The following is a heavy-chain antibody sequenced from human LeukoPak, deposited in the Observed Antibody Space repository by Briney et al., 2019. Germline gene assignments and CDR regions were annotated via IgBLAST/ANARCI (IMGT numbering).Heavy chain of an antibody. CDR2: FDPEDGET. D-gene: IGHD3-10*01. CDR3: ATTRTQWFGELSLTPNGVDV. Sequence: ASVKVSCKVSGYTLTELSMHWVRQAPGKGLEWMGGFDPEDGETIYAQKFQGRVTMTEDTSTDTAYMELSSLRSEDTAVYYCATTRTQWFGELSLTPNGVDVWGQGTTVTVSS. J-gene: IGHJ6*02. V-gene: IGHV1-24*01. CDR1: GYTLTELS.